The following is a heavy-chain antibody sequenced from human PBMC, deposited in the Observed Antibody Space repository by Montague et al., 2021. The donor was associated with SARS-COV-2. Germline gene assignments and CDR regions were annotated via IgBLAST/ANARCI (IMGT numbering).Heavy chain of an antibody. Sequence: SETRSLTCGVSGGSISDNNWWSWVRQSPETGLEWIGEISLGGHTDYNPSLKSRVTISLDKSKNQFSLKLTSVTAADTAVYYRARDIWEPEVRSRGWFDPWGQGILVTVSS. CDR3: ARDIWEPEVRSRGWFDP. J-gene: IGHJ5*02. V-gene: IGHV4-4*02. D-gene: IGHD1-26*01. CDR2: ISLGGHT. CDR1: GGSISDNNW.